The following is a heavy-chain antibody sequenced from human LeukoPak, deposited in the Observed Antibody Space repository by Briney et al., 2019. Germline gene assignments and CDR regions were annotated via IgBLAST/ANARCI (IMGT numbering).Heavy chain of an antibody. J-gene: IGHJ3*02. D-gene: IGHD1-26*01. Sequence: GGSLRLSCAASGFTFSTYGMHWVRQAPGKGLEWVAFIRYDGRNKYYADSVKGRFTISRDNSKNTLYLQMNSLRAEDTAVYYCAKEADSGSAPQAFDIWGQGTMVTVSS. CDR2: IRYDGRNK. CDR1: GFTFSTYG. V-gene: IGHV3-30*02. CDR3: AKEADSGSAPQAFDI.